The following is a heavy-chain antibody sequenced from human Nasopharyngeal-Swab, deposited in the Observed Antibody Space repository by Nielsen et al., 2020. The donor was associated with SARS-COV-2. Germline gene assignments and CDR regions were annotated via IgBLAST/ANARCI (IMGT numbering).Heavy chain of an antibody. D-gene: IGHD3-10*01. CDR1: VGSFSGYY. V-gene: IGHV4-34*01. CDR3: ASGVRGVPYYYYMDV. J-gene: IGHJ6*03. CDR2: INHSGRT. Sequence: SETLSLTCAVYVGSFSGYYWTWIRQPPGEGLEWIGEINHSGRTKYNPSLKSRVTISVDTSKNQFSLKLTSVTAADTAVYYCASGVRGVPYYYYMDVWGKGTTVTVSS.